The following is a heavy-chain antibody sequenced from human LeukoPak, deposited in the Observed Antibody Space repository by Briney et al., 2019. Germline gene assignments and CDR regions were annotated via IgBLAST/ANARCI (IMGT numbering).Heavy chain of an antibody. V-gene: IGHV3-33*01. CDR2: IWYDGSNK. Sequence: GRSLRLSCAASGFTFSSYGMHWVRQAPGKGLEWVAVIWYDGSNKYYADSVKGRFTISRDNTKNMLYLQMSDVRAEDTAVYYCAGAPETGHWGQGTLVTVSS. D-gene: IGHD5-24*01. CDR1: GFTFSSYG. J-gene: IGHJ4*02. CDR3: AGAPETGH.